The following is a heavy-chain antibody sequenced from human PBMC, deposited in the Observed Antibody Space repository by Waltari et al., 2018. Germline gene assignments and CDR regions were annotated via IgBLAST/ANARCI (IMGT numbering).Heavy chain of an antibody. V-gene: IGHV4-59*01. D-gene: IGHD6-19*01. CDR2: IYYSGST. CDR1: GGSIRSYY. CDR3: ARDSGSSGVDY. J-gene: IGHJ4*02. Sequence: QVQLQESGPGLVKPSETLSLTCTVPGGSIRSYYWSWIRQPPGKGLEWIGYIYYSGSTNYNPSLKSRVTISVDTSKNQFSLKLSSVTAADTAVYYCARDSGSSGVDYWGQGTLVTVSS.